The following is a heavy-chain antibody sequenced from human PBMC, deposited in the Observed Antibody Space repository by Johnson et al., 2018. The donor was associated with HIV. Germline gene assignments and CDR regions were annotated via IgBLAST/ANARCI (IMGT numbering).Heavy chain of an antibody. CDR2: IYSGGST. CDR3: ARGVGSGWYFEIGDDAFEI. CDR1: GFTVSSNY. J-gene: IGHJ3*02. V-gene: IGHV3-66*01. D-gene: IGHD6-19*01. Sequence: VQLVESGGGLVQPGGSLRLSCAASGFTVSSNYMSWVRQAPGKGLEWVSVIYSGGSTYYADSVKGRFTISRDNSKNTLYLQMNSLRAEDTAVYYCARGVGSGWYFEIGDDAFEIGCQGTMVTVSS.